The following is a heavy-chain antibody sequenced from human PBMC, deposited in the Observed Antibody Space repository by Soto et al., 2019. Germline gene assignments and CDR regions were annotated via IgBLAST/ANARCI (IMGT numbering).Heavy chain of an antibody. CDR2: ISYDGSNK. J-gene: IGHJ4*02. D-gene: IGHD1-26*01. CDR3: AKEASGSYVDY. Sequence: GVSLRLSCAASGFTFSSYGMHWVRQAPGKGLEWVAVISYDGSNKYYADSVKGRFTISRDNSKNTLYLQMNSLRAEDTAVYYCAKEASGSYVDYWGQGTLVTVSS. V-gene: IGHV3-30*18. CDR1: GFTFSSYG.